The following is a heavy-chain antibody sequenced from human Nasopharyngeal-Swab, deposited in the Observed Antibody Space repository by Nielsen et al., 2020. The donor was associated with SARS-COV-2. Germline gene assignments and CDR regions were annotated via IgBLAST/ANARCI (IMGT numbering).Heavy chain of an antibody. CDR2: ISYDGSNK. CDR3: ASDYGGNQPIFDY. V-gene: IGHV3-30-3*01. CDR1: GFTFSSYA. Sequence: GESLKISCAASGFTFSSYAMHWVRQAPGKGLEWVAVISYDGSNKYYADSVKGRFTISRDNAKNSLYLQMNSLRAEDTAVYYCASDYGGNQPIFDYWGQGTLVTVSS. J-gene: IGHJ4*02. D-gene: IGHD4-23*01.